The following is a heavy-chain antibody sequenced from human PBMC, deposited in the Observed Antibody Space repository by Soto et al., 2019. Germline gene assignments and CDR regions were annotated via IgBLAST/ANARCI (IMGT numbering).Heavy chain of an antibody. CDR2: ISGSGGST. CDR3: ATDEVGAVYYYYYGMDV. Sequence: EVQLLESGGGLVQPGGSLRLSCAASGFTCSSYAMSWVRQAPGKGLEWVSAISGSGGSTYYADSVKGRFTISRDNSKNTLYLQMNSLRAEDTAVYYCATDEVGAVYYYYYGMDVWGQGTTVTVSS. J-gene: IGHJ6*02. CDR1: GFTCSSYA. V-gene: IGHV3-23*01. D-gene: IGHD1-26*01.